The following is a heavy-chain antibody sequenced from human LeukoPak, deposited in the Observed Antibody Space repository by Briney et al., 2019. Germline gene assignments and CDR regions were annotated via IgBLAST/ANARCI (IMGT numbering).Heavy chain of an antibody. CDR2: ISGSGGST. CDR1: GFTFSSYA. D-gene: IGHD6-19*01. J-gene: IGHJ4*02. Sequence: GGSLRLSCAASGFTFSSYAMSWVRQAPGKGLEWFSAISGSGGSTYYADSVKGRFTISRDNSKNTLYLQMNSLRAEDTAVYYCAKDRGRAAVGSPIDYWGQGTLVTVSS. V-gene: IGHV3-23*01. CDR3: AKDRGRAAVGSPIDY.